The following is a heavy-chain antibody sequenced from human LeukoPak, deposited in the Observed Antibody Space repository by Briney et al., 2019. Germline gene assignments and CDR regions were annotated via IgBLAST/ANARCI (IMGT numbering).Heavy chain of an antibody. CDR2: IYPGDSDT. D-gene: IGHD3-10*01. CDR1: GFSFTNYW. J-gene: IGHJ4*02. CDR3: ARLTSRTSYYDHYFDY. V-gene: IGHV5-51*01. Sequence: GESLKISCKGSGFSFTNYWIVWVRQMPVKGLEWMGIIYPGDSDTRYSPSFQGQVTIAADKSTSTAYLQWSSLKASDTAMYYCARLTSRTSYYDHYFDYWGQGTLVTVSS.